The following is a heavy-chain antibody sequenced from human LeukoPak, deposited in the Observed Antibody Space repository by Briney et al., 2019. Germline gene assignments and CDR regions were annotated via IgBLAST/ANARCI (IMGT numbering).Heavy chain of an antibody. Sequence: PGGSLRLSCAASGFDFGRFAMFWLRPAPGKGLEYLSAISSNGVSTYYADSVKGRFTISRDNSKNTLYLQMGSLRDEDMAVYYCARTQQWLATGGWYWFDPWGQGTQVTVSS. CDR1: GFDFGRFA. CDR2: ISSNGVST. J-gene: IGHJ5*02. CDR3: ARTQQWLATGGWYWFDP. V-gene: IGHV3-64*02. D-gene: IGHD6-19*01.